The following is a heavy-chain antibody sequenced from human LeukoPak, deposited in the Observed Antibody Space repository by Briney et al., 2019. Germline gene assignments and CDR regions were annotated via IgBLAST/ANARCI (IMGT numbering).Heavy chain of an antibody. Sequence: ASVKVSCTASGYTFTSYAMHWVRQAPGQRLEWMGWINAGNGNTKYSQKFQGRVTITRDTSASTAYMELSSLRSEDTAVYYCARYSGSSRDDAFDIWGQGTMVTVSS. CDR1: GYTFTSYA. J-gene: IGHJ3*02. CDR3: ARYSGSSRDDAFDI. V-gene: IGHV1-3*01. D-gene: IGHD1-26*01. CDR2: INAGNGNT.